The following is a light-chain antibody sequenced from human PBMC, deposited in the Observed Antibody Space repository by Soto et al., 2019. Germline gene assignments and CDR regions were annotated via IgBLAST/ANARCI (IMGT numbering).Light chain of an antibody. J-gene: IGLJ1*01. CDR1: SSDVGDYKY. V-gene: IGLV2-14*01. CDR3: SSYTSSSTLYV. Sequence: LTRPASVSGSPGQSITISCTGTSSDVGDYKYVSWYQQHPGKAPKLMIYDVSNRPSGVSNRFSGSKSGNTASLTISGLQAEDEADYYCSSYTSSSTLYVFGTGTKVTVL. CDR2: DVS.